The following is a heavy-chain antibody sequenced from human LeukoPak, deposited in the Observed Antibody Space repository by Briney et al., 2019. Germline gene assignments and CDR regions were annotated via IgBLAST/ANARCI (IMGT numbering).Heavy chain of an antibody. Sequence: GGSLRLSCAASGFPFSSYWMHWVRQAPGKGLVWVSRINTDGSTTTYADSVKGRFTISRDNAKNSLYLQMNSLRAEDTAVYYCARDIVVLPAAFFDYWGQGTLVTVSS. CDR2: INTDGSTT. D-gene: IGHD2-2*01. V-gene: IGHV3-74*01. CDR1: GFPFSSYW. CDR3: ARDIVVLPAAFFDY. J-gene: IGHJ4*02.